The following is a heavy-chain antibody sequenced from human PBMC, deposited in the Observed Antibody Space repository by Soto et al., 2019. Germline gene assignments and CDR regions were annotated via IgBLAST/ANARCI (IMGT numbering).Heavy chain of an antibody. CDR1: GGSISSYY. J-gene: IGHJ4*01. D-gene: IGHD6-19*01. CDR3: ARGGWKLFDY. Sequence: SETLSLTCTVSGGSISSYYWSWIRQPPGKGLEWIGCFYYSGSTNYNPSLKSRVTISVDTSKKQFSLKLSSVTAADTAVYYCARGGWKLFDYWGQGTLVIVSS. CDR2: FYYSGST. V-gene: IGHV4-59*01.